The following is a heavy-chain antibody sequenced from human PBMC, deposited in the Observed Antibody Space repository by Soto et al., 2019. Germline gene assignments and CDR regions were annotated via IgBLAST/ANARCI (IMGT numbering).Heavy chain of an antibody. Sequence: SETLSLTCTVSGGSISSGGYYWSWIRQHPGKGLEWIGYIYYSGSTYYNPSLKSRVTISVDTSKNQFSLKLSSVTAADTDVYYCARVGGSSNQYYYGMDVWGQGTTVTVSS. V-gene: IGHV4-31*03. CDR3: ARVGGSSNQYYYGMDV. J-gene: IGHJ6*02. D-gene: IGHD6-6*01. CDR1: GGSISSGGYY. CDR2: IYYSGST.